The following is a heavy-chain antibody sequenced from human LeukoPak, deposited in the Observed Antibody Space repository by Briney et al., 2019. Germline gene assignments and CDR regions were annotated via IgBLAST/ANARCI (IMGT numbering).Heavy chain of an antibody. Sequence: GGSLRLSCAASGFTFSDHYMDWVRQAPGKGLDWVGRTRNKANSYTTEYAASVKGRFTTSRDDSKNLLYLQMNSLKTEDTAVYYCARVTVTTDPFPYYFDYWGQGTLVTVSS. CDR2: TRNKANSYTT. CDR1: GFTFSDHY. J-gene: IGHJ4*02. D-gene: IGHD4-17*01. V-gene: IGHV3-72*01. CDR3: ARVTVTTDPFPYYFDY.